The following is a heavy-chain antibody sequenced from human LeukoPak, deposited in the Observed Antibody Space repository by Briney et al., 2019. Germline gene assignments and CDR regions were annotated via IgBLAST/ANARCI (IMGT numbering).Heavy chain of an antibody. Sequence: PGGSLRLSCAASGFTFSSFGMHWVRQAPGKGLEWVAFTRYDGSNKYYADSVKGRFTISRDNSKNTLYLQMNSLRAEDTAVYYCATDYTIVVVDALDYWGQGTLVTVSS. CDR3: ATDYTIVVVDALDY. D-gene: IGHD3-22*01. V-gene: IGHV3-30*02. J-gene: IGHJ4*02. CDR2: TRYDGSNK. CDR1: GFTFSSFG.